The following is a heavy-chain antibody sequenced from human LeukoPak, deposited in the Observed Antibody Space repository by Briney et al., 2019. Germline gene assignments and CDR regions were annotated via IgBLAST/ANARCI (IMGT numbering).Heavy chain of an antibody. D-gene: IGHD5-18*01. CDR2: INHSGST. J-gene: IGHJ4*02. V-gene: IGHV4-34*01. Sequence: PSETLSLTCAVYGGSFSSYYWSWIRQPPGKGLEWIGEINHSGSTNYNPSLKSRVTISVDTSKNQSSLKLSSVTAADTAVYYCASLGGYGYVFDYWGQGTLVTVSS. CDR1: GGSFSSYY. CDR3: ASLGGYGYVFDY.